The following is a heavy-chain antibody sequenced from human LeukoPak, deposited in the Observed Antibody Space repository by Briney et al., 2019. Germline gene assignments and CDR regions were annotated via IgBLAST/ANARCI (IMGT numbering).Heavy chain of an antibody. CDR3: ARDRVQSSAGWSFWFDP. Sequence: ASVKVSCKVSGYTLTELSTHWVRQAPGQGLEWLGWINPDSGGTNYAQKFQGRVTMTRDTSISTAYMDLSTLRSDDTAVYYCARDRVQSSAGWSFWFDPWGQGTLVTVSS. CDR2: INPDSGGT. J-gene: IGHJ5*02. D-gene: IGHD6-19*01. V-gene: IGHV1-2*02. CDR1: GYTLTELS.